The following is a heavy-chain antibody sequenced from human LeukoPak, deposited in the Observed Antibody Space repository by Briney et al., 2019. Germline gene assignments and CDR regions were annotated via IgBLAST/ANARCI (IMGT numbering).Heavy chain of an antibody. D-gene: IGHD6-6*01. CDR3: ARDWSPYSSSSDFDY. Sequence: GGSLRLSCAASGFTFSSYWMSWVRQAPGKGLEWVANIKQDGSEKYYVDSVKGRFTISRDNAKNSLYLQMDSLRAEDTAVYYCARDWSPYSSSSDFDYWGQGTLVTVSP. CDR2: IKQDGSEK. J-gene: IGHJ4*02. V-gene: IGHV3-7*01. CDR1: GFTFSSYW.